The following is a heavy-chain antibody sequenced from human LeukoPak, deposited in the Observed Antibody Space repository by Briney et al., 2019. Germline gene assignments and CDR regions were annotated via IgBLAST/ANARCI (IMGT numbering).Heavy chain of an antibody. V-gene: IGHV4-34*01. CDR1: GGSFSGYY. J-gene: IGHJ4*02. Sequence: EXLSLTXAVYGGSFSGYYWSWIRQPPGKGLEWIGEINHSGSTNYNPSLKSRVTISVDTSKNQFSLKLSSVTAADTAVYYCARGLAVAGTSSWGQGTLVTVSS. D-gene: IGHD6-19*01. CDR3: ARGLAVAGTSS. CDR2: INHSGST.